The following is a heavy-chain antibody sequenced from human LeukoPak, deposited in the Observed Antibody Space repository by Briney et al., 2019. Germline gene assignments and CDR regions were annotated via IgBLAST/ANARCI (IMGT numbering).Heavy chain of an antibody. CDR2: IYSGGST. CDR3: ARDLAVAGTPYYCGMDV. Sequence: QPGGSLSLSCAASGSTLSSNYMSWVRQAPGKGLEWVSVIYSGGSTYYADSVKGRFTISRDNSKNTLYLQMNSLRAEDTAVYYCARDLAVAGTPYYCGMDVAGQGNTGTVSS. V-gene: IGHV3-66*01. D-gene: IGHD6-19*01. CDR1: GSTLSSNY. J-gene: IGHJ6*01.